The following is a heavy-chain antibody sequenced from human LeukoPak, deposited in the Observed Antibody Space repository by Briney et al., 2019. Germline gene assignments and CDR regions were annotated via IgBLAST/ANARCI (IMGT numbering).Heavy chain of an antibody. J-gene: IGHJ4*02. CDR3: ARVSSSWYY. CDR1: GYTFTSYG. D-gene: IGHD6-13*01. CDR2: INLSSGGT. Sequence: ASVKVSCKASGYTFTSYGISWVRQAPGQGLEWMGWINLSSGGTNYAQNFQGRVTVTRDTSVSTAYMELSGLTSDDTAVYYCARVSSSWYYWGQGTLVTVSS. V-gene: IGHV1-2*02.